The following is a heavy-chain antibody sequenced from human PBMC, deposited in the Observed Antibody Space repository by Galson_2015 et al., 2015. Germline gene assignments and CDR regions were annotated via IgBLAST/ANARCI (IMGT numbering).Heavy chain of an antibody. J-gene: IGHJ4*02. V-gene: IGHV3-23*01. D-gene: IGHD3-10*01. Sequence: SLRLSCAASGFTFSSYAMSWVRQAPGKGLEWVSAISGSGGSTYYADSVKGRFTISRDNSKNTLYLQMNSLRAEDTAVYYCAKSVKITMIRGVITTPIDYWGQGTLVTVSS. CDR1: GFTFSSYA. CDR3: AKSVKITMIRGVITTPIDY. CDR2: ISGSGGST.